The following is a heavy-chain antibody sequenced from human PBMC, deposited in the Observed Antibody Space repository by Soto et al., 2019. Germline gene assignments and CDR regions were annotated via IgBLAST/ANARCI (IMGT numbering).Heavy chain of an antibody. Sequence: ASVKVSCKASGYTFTSYDINWVRQATGQGLEWMGWMNPNSGNTGYAQKFQGRVTMTRNTSISTAYMELSSLRSEDTAVYYCASNSGYSGYNFDYWGQGTLVTVSS. CDR1: GYTFTSYD. CDR2: MNPNSGNT. V-gene: IGHV1-8*01. CDR3: ASNSGYSGYNFDY. J-gene: IGHJ4*02. D-gene: IGHD5-12*01.